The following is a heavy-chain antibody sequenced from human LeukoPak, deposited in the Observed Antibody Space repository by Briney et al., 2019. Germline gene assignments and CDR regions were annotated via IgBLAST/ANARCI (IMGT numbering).Heavy chain of an antibody. CDR3: ARELPFDY. Sequence: GGSLRLSCAVSGFTFSSYWMHWVRQAPGKGLVWVSRIKSDGSKTDYADSVKGRFTISRDNAKNTLYLQMNSLRAEDTAVYYCARELPFDYWGQGTLVTVSS. CDR2: IKSDGSKT. V-gene: IGHV3-74*01. D-gene: IGHD2-15*01. CDR1: GFTFSSYW. J-gene: IGHJ4*02.